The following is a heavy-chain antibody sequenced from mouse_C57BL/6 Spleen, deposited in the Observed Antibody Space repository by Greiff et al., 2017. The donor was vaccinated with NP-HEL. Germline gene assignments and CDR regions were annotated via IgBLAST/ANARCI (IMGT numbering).Heavy chain of an antibody. J-gene: IGHJ2*01. Sequence: VHVKQSGAELVRPGASVKLSCTASGFNFTDDYMHWVKQRPEQGLEWIGWIDPGNGDTDYASKFQGKATITADTSSNTAYLQLSSLTSEDTAVYYCTKGGDCNYDYWGQGTTLTVSS. CDR1: GFNFTDDY. V-gene: IGHV14-4*01. CDR2: IDPGNGDT. D-gene: IGHD2-1*01. CDR3: TKGGDCNYDY.